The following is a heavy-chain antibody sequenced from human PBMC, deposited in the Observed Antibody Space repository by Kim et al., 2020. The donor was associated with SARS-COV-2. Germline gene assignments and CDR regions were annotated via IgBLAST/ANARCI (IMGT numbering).Heavy chain of an antibody. Sequence: NYNPTLKSRVTISVDTSKNQFSLKLSSVTAADTAVYYCARSGSRHDAFDIWGQGTMVTVSS. J-gene: IGHJ3*02. V-gene: IGHV4-59*01. CDR3: ARSGSRHDAFDI. D-gene: IGHD2-15*01.